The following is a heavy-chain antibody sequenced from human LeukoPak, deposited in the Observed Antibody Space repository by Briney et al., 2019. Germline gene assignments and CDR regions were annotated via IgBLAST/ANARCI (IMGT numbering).Heavy chain of an antibody. CDR2: YDPDDGEV. CDR3: ATSGGDSGGYYGFYH. Sequence: ASVRVSCKVCRQTLIELFIHWVRQAPGKGLEWMGGYDPDDGEVVYAQKFLGRVVMTEDTSTDTAHMESRRLTSDDTGTYYWATSGGDSGGYYGFYHWGRGTLVSVSA. J-gene: IGHJ5*02. D-gene: IGHD1-26*01. CDR1: RQTLIELF. V-gene: IGHV1-24*01.